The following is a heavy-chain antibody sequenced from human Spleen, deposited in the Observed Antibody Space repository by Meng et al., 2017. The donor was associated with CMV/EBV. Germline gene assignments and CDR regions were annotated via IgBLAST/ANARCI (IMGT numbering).Heavy chain of an antibody. Sequence: SVKVSCKASGGTFSSYAISWVRQAPGQGLEWMGGIIPIFGTANYAQKFQGRVTITTDESTSTAYMELSSLRSEDTAVYYCARGVVTTALYYYYYGMDVWGQGTTVTVSS. CDR3: ARGVVTTALYYYYYGMDV. D-gene: IGHD4-11*01. CDR2: IIPIFGTA. J-gene: IGHJ6*02. V-gene: IGHV1-69*05. CDR1: GGTFSSYA.